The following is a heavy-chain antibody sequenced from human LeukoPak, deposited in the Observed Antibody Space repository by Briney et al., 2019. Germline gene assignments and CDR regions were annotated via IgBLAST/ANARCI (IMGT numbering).Heavy chain of an antibody. J-gene: IGHJ5*02. V-gene: IGHV4-59*12. CDR1: GGSISSYY. CDR2: IYYSGST. CDR3: ARDASKSSSWYGKGNWFDP. Sequence: SETLSLTCTVSGGSISSYYWSWIRQPPGKGLEWIGYIYYSGSTNYNPSLKSRVTISVDTSKNQFSLKLSSVTAADTAVYYCARDASKSSSWYGKGNWFDPWGQGTLVTVSS. D-gene: IGHD6-13*01.